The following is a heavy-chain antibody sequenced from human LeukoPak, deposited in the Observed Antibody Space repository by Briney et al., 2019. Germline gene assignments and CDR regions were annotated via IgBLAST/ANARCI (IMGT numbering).Heavy chain of an antibody. Sequence: ASVKVSCKASGYTFTGYYILWVRQAPGQGLEWMGWVNPNSGGTNYAQRSQGWVTVTRDTSISTAYMELSRLRSDDTAVYYCARVRPNCSGGSCYLDYWGQGTLVTVSS. CDR2: VNPNSGGT. D-gene: IGHD2-15*01. CDR3: ARVRPNCSGGSCYLDY. V-gene: IGHV1-2*04. J-gene: IGHJ4*02. CDR1: GYTFTGYY.